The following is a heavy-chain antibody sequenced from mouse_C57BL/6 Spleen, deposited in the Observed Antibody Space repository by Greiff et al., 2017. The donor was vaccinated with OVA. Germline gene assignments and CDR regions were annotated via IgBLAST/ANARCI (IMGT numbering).Heavy chain of an antibody. V-gene: IGHV1-81*01. Sequence: QVQLKESGAELARPGASVKLSCKASGYTFTSYGISWVKQRTGQGLEWIGEIYPRSGNTYYNEKFKGKATLTADKSSSTAYMELRSLTSEDSAVYFCARGNYYGSREYYAMDYWGQGTSVTVSS. J-gene: IGHJ4*01. CDR1: GYTFTSYG. CDR3: ARGNYYGSREYYAMDY. CDR2: IYPRSGNT. D-gene: IGHD1-1*01.